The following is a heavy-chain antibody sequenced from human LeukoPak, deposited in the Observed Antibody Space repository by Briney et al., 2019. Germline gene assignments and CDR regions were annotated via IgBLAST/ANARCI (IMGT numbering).Heavy chain of an antibody. CDR1: GFTFSSYA. CDR3: AKGWYFDL. J-gene: IGHJ2*01. CDR2: LSGSGGNT. Sequence: GGSLRLSCAASGFTFSSYAMSWVRQAPGKGLEWVSALSGSGGNTYYADSVKGRFTNSRDNSKNTLYLQMNSLRAEDTGVYYCAKGWYFDLWGRGTLVTVSS. V-gene: IGHV3-23*01.